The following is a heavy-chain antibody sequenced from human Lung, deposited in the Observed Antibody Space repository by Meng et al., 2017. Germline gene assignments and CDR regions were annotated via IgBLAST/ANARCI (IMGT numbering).Heavy chain of an antibody. Sequence: QVELVQSGAEVKKPGASVKVSCKASGYTFTGYSIHWVRQAPGPGLEWMGRINPNSGVTNYAQKFEGRVTMTRDTSIRTDYMELSRLRSDDTAVYYCARFDPRAYWGQGTLVTVSS. V-gene: IGHV1-2*06. J-gene: IGHJ4*02. CDR1: GYTFTGYS. CDR3: ARFDPRAY. CDR2: INPNSGVT. D-gene: IGHD3-9*01.